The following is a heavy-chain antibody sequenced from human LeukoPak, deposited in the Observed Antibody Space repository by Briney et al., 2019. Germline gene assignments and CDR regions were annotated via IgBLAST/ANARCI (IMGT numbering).Heavy chain of an antibody. CDR2: IKQDGSEK. CDR1: GFTFSSFW. Sequence: GGSLRLSCAASGFTFSSFWMNWVRQAPGKGLEWMANIKQDGSEKYYVDSVKGRFTISRDNAKNSLYLQMNSLRAEDTAVYYCARYLDGSSYHDAFDIWAEGQWSPSLQ. J-gene: IGHJ3*02. CDR3: ARYLDGSSYHDAFDI. D-gene: IGHD3-22*01. V-gene: IGHV3-7*01.